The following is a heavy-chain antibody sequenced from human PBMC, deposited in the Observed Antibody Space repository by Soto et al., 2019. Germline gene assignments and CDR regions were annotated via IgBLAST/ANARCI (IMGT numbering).Heavy chain of an antibody. J-gene: IGHJ4*02. V-gene: IGHV5-51*01. Sequence: PGESLKISCKRSGYSFSSHWIGWVRQMPGKGLEWMGSIYPGDSDTRYSPSFQGQVTISADKSISTAYLQWSSLKASDTAMYYCARRGHGSGSYHTFDYWGQGTRVTVS. CDR2: IYPGDSDT. D-gene: IGHD3-10*01. CDR3: ARRGHGSGSYHTFDY. CDR1: GYSFSSHW.